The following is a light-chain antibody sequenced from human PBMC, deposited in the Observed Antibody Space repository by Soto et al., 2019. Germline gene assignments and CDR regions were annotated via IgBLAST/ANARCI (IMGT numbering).Light chain of an antibody. CDR1: QSVSSY. CDR2: DAS. J-gene: IGKJ5*01. Sequence: EIVLTQSPATLSLSPGERATLSCRASQSVSSYLAWYQQKPGQAPRLLIYDASNRATGIPARFSGSGSGTDFTLTISSRGPEDFAVYYCQQRSNWPPLTFGQGTRREIK. V-gene: IGKV3-11*01. CDR3: QQRSNWPPLT.